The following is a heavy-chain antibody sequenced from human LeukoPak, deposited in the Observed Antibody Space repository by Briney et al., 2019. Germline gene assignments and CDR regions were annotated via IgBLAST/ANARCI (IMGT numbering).Heavy chain of an antibody. CDR2: ISYDGSNK. CDR1: GFTFSSYA. V-gene: IGHV3-30-3*01. CDR3: ARDLQEYDFWSGSMECYLDY. D-gene: IGHD3-3*01. Sequence: RSLRLSCAASGFTFSSYAMHWVRQAPGKGLEWVAVISYDGSNKYYADSVKGRFTISRDNSKNTLYLQMNSLRAEDTAVYYCARDLQEYDFWSGSMECYLDYWGQGTLVTVSS. J-gene: IGHJ4*02.